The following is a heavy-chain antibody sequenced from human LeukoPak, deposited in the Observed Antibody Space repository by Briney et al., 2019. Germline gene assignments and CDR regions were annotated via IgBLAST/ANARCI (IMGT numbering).Heavy chain of an antibody. D-gene: IGHD2-2*01. CDR1: GYTFTGYF. J-gene: IGHJ4*02. V-gene: IGHV1-2*02. CDR2: INPNTGAT. CDR3: AKGSRGSCSRTYCYPFDY. Sequence: ASVKVSCKASGYTFTGYFIHWVRQAPGQGLEWMGWINPNTGATKYTRTFQGRVTMTRDTSINTAYMELNSVKADDTAVYYCAKGSRGSCSRTYCYPFDYWGQGTLVTVSS.